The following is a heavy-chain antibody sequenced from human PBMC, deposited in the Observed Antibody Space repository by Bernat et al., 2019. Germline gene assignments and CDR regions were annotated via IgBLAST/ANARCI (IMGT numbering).Heavy chain of an antibody. D-gene: IGHD3-10*01. CDR3: AADPESRRGITTYGLHAFDI. J-gene: IGHJ3*02. V-gene: IGHV1-58*02. CDR2: IVVGSDNT. CDR1: GFTFTSSA. Sequence: QMQLVQSGPEVKKPGTSVKVSCKASGFTFTSSAMQWVRQARGQRLEWIGWIVVGSDNTNYAQKFQERVTITRDMSTSTAYMELSSLRSEDTAVYYCAADPESRRGITTYGLHAFDIWGQGTMVTVSS.